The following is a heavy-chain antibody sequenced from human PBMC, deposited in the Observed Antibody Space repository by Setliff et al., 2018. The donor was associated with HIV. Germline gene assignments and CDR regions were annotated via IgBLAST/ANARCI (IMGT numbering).Heavy chain of an antibody. CDR3: ARGGGFWSGQLDY. D-gene: IGHD3-3*01. CDR1: GGSFSDHY. V-gene: IGHV4-34*01. CDR2: VNQSGIS. J-gene: IGHJ4*02. Sequence: SETLSLTCAVYGGSFSDHYWTWIRQPPGKGLEWIGEVNQSGISNFNPSLKSRVTMPIDTPKNQFSLKLSSVTAADTAVYFCARGGGFWSGQLDYWGQGTLVTVSS.